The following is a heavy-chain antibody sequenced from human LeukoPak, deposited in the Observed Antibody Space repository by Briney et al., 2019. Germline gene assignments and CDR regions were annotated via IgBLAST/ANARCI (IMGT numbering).Heavy chain of an antibody. J-gene: IGHJ4*02. Sequence: PSETLSLTCTVSGGSISNYYWSWVRQPAGKGLEWIGRIYTSGITKYNPSFKSRVTVSVDTSKNQFSLRLSSVTAADTAVYYCARLLSGAGYFDYWGQGALVTVSS. V-gene: IGHV4-4*07. CDR1: GGSISNYY. D-gene: IGHD2/OR15-2a*01. CDR3: ARLLSGAGYFDY. CDR2: IYTSGIT.